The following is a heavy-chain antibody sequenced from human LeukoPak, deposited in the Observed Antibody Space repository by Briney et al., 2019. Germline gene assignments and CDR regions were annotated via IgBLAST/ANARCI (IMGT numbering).Heavy chain of an antibody. CDR3: ARQRRDGYFDY. CDR2: IYYSGGT. Sequence: SETLSLTCTVSGGSISSYNWSWIRQPPGKGREGMGYIYYSGGTNYNPSLKSRVTISVDTSKNQCSLKLSSVTAADTAVYYCARQRRDGYFDYWGQGTLVTVSS. V-gene: IGHV4-59*08. CDR1: GGSISSYN. J-gene: IGHJ4*02.